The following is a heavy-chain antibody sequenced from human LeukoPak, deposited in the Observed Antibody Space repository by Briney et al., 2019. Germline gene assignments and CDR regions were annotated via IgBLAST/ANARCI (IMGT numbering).Heavy chain of an antibody. V-gene: IGHV3-23*01. CDR3: ARTRITMIVGLASRFDY. CDR2: ITTSDGNT. CDR1: GFTFSSYA. Sequence: GGSLRLSCAASGFTFSSYAMSWVRQAPGKGLEWVSTITTSDGNTYYADSVKGRFTVSRDNSKNTLFLQMNSLRAEDTAVYYCARTRITMIVGLASRFDYWGQGTLVTVSS. J-gene: IGHJ4*02. D-gene: IGHD3-22*01.